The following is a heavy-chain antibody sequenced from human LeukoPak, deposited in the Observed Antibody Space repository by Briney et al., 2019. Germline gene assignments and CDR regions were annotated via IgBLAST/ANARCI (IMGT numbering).Heavy chain of an antibody. D-gene: IGHD3-22*01. CDR2: RKQDGSEK. Sequence: GGTLRLSCAASGFTFSSYWMTWVRSARGKGLEWVANRKQDGSEKYSVDCVKGRFTISRDNAKNSVYLQMNSLRAEDTAVYYCARVQNYYDSSGHQAFDIWGQGTMVTVSS. V-gene: IGHV3-7*01. J-gene: IGHJ3*02. CDR3: ARVQNYYDSSGHQAFDI. CDR1: GFTFSSYW.